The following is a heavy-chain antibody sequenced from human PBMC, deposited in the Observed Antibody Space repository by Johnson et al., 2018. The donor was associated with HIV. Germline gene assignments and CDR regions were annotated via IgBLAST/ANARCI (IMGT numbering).Heavy chain of an antibody. CDR2: IYSGGST. V-gene: IGHV3-30*14. J-gene: IGHJ3*02. CDR1: GFTFSSYA. D-gene: IGHD2-15*01. Sequence: QVQLVESGGGVVQPGRSLRLSCAASGFTFSSYAMHWVRQAPGKGLEWVAVIYSGGSTYYADSVKGRFTISRDNSKNTLYLQMNSLRAEDTAVYYCARDAPYCSGGTCYSDAFDIWGQGTMVTVSS. CDR3: ARDAPYCSGGTCYSDAFDI.